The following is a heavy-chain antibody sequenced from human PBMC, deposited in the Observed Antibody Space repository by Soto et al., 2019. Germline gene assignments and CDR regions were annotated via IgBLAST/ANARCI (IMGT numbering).Heavy chain of an antibody. CDR3: ARESEDLTSTFDY. J-gene: IGHJ4*02. Sequence: EVQLVESGGGLVKPGGSLRLSCAASGFTFTRYSMNWVRQATGKGLERVSSISSTTNYIYYGVSMKGRFTISRDNAKNSLYLEMNSLRAEDTAVYYCARESEDLTSTFDYWGQGTLVTVSS. V-gene: IGHV3-21*06. CDR1: GFTFTRYS. CDR2: ISSTTNYI.